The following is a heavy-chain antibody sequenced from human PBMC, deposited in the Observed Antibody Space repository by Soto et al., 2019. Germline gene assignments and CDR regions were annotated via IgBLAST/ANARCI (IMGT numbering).Heavy chain of an antibody. CDR1: GGSICSFY. D-gene: IGHD1-26*01. Sequence: SETRSLTCTFSGGSICSFYCSWIRQPPGKGLGWIGYINYSGSTNYNPSLKSRVTISLDTCKNQFSLKLSSVTAADTAVYYCARGWWELTDAFDIWGQWTMVTVSS. V-gene: IGHV4-59*01. CDR2: INYSGST. J-gene: IGHJ3*02. CDR3: ARGWWELTDAFDI.